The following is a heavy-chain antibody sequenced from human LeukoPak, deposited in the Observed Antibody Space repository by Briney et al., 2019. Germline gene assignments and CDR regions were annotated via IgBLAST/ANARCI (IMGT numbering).Heavy chain of an antibody. CDR3: ARTGTTGIQFDP. CDR2: IIPIFGTA. D-gene: IGHD1-1*01. CDR1: GGTFSSYA. V-gene: IGHV1-69*13. J-gene: IGHJ5*02. Sequence: SVKVSCKASGGTFSSYAISWVRQAPGQGLEWMGGIIPIFGTANYAQKFQGRVTITADESTSTAYMELSSLRSEDTAVCYCARTGTTGIQFDPWGQGTLVTVSS.